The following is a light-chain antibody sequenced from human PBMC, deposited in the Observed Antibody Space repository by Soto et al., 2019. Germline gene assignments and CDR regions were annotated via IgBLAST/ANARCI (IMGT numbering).Light chain of an antibody. CDR1: RRISRSSNNKGY. Sequence: DIGMTQSPASLAVSLGEGATVNCKSRRRISRSSNNKGYLAWYQHKPGQPPKXLITWASTRASGVPDRFSGSGSGTDFTLAISSLQAEDVAVYFCQQYNDAPLTLGGGTKVDIK. CDR3: QQYNDAPLT. CDR2: WAS. J-gene: IGKJ4*01. V-gene: IGKV4-1*01.